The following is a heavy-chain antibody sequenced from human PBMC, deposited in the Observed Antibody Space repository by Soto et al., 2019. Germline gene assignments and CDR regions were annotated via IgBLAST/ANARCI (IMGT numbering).Heavy chain of an antibody. J-gene: IGHJ3*02. D-gene: IGHD2-15*01. CDR3: AKGDCSGGSCYFSAFDI. CDR1: GFTFSSYG. V-gene: IGHV3-30*18. Sequence: QVQLVESGGGVVQPGRSLRLSCAASGFTFSSYGTHWVRQAPGKGLEWVAVISYDGTNNYYTESVKGRFTISRDNSKNTLFLQMNSLRAEDTAVYFCAKGDCSGGSCYFSAFDIWGQGTMVTVSS. CDR2: ISYDGTNN.